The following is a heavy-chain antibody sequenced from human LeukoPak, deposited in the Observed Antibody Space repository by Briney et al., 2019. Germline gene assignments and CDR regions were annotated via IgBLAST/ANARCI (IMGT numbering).Heavy chain of an antibody. CDR2: IYYTGST. CDR3: ARHGGYRSSPPFDY. J-gene: IGHJ4*02. Sequence: PSETLSLTCTVSGGSVSSTNHCWSWIRQPPGKGLEWIGYIYYTGSTNYNPSLKSRVTMFVDMSKHQFSLRLSSVTAADTAVYYCARHGGYRSSPPFDYWGQGTLVTVSS. V-gene: IGHV4-61*01. CDR1: GGSVSSTNHC. D-gene: IGHD6-6*01.